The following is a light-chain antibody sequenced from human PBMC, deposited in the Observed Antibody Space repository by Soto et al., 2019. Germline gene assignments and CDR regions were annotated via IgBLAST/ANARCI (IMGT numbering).Light chain of an antibody. CDR3: QQANSFPFT. V-gene: IGKV1-12*01. J-gene: IGKJ3*01. Sequence: DIQMTQSPSSVSASVGARVTITCRASQGISSLLAWYQKKPGKAPTILIYAASSLQTGVPSRFSGSGSGTDFTLTISSLQPEDFATYDCQQANSFPFTFGPGTKVYIK. CDR1: QGISSL. CDR2: AAS.